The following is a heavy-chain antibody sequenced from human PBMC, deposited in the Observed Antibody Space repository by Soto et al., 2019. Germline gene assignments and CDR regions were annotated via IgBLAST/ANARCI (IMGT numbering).Heavy chain of an antibody. CDR2: ISSSGMTV. CDR1: GFTFSSYE. J-gene: IGHJ6*02. V-gene: IGHV3-48*03. D-gene: IGHD3-3*01. CDR3: ARPQEIDNFWSLGYYYTVVV. Sequence: EVQVEESGGDLVQPGGSLRLSCVASGFTFSSYEMNWVRQAPGKGLEWVSYISSSGMTVYYADSVKGRFTISRDNAKNSLYLQMNNLRAEDTAVYYCARPQEIDNFWSLGYYYTVVVWGRGTTVTV.